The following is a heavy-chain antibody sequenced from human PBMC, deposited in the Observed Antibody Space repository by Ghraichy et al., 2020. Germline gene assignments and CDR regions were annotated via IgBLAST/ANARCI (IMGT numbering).Heavy chain of an antibody. J-gene: IGHJ4*02. CDR1: GFTFSSYG. Sequence: GGSLRLSCAASGFTFSSYGMHWVRQAPGKGLEWVAVIWSDGGNKNYADSVEGRFTISRDNSKNTLYLQMNTLRAEDTAVYYCARDDETLGHYIDYWGQGTLVAVSS. CDR3: ARDDETLGHYIDY. CDR2: IWSDGGNK. V-gene: IGHV3-33*01. D-gene: IGHD3-16*01.